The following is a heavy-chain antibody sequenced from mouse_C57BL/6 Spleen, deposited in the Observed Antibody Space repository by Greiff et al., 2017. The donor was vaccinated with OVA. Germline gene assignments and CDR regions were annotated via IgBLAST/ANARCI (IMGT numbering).Heavy chain of an antibody. CDR1: GYAFSSSW. J-gene: IGHJ4*01. CDR2: ICPGDGDT. V-gene: IGHV1-82*01. D-gene: IGHD2-5*01. CDR3: ARCSNYVWAMDY. Sequence: QVQLQQSGPELVKPGASVKISCTASGYAFSSSWMNWVKQRPGKGLEWIGRICPGDGDTNYNGKFKGKATLSADKSSSTAYMQLSSLTSEDSAVYFCARCSNYVWAMDYWGQGTSVTVSS.